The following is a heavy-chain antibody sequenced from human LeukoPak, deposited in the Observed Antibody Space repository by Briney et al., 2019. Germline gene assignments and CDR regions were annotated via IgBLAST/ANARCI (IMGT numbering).Heavy chain of an antibody. Sequence: GGSLRLSCAASGFTVSSNEMSWVRQAPGKGLEWVSSISGGSTYYADSRKGRFTISRDNSKNTLHLQMNSLRAEDTAVYYCARYSGDYGDNLYFFDYWGQGTLVTVSS. CDR2: ISGGST. D-gene: IGHD4-23*01. CDR1: GFTVSSNE. J-gene: IGHJ4*02. V-gene: IGHV3-38-3*01. CDR3: ARYSGDYGDNLYFFDY.